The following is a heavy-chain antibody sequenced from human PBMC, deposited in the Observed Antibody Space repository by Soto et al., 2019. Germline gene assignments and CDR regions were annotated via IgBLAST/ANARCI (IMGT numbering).Heavy chain of an antibody. CDR1: GYTFTSYG. Sequence: QVQLVQSGAEVKKPGASVKVSCKASGYTFTSYGISWVRQAPGQGLEWMGWISAYNGNTNYAQKPQGRVTMTTYTSTITAYMELRSLRSDDTAVYYCARDREFYDMLTRFAYWGQGTLVTVSS. CDR2: ISAYNGNT. J-gene: IGHJ4*02. D-gene: IGHD3-9*01. V-gene: IGHV1-18*01. CDR3: ARDREFYDMLTRFAY.